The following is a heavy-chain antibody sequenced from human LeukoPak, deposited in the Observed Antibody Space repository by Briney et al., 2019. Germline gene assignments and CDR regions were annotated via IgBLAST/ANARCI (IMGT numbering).Heavy chain of an antibody. Sequence: SETLSLTCTVSGGSISSGDYYWSWIRQPPGKGLEWIAYMYYSGSTYYNPSLKSRVTKSADTSKNQLSLKLSSVTAADTAVYYCARPYYYDSRIDPWGQGILVTVSS. CDR1: GGSISSGDYY. J-gene: IGHJ5*02. V-gene: IGHV4-30-4*01. D-gene: IGHD3-22*01. CDR2: MYYSGST. CDR3: ARPYYYDSRIDP.